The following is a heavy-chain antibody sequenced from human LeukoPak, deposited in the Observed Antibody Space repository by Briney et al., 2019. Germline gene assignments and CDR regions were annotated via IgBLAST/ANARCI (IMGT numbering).Heavy chain of an antibody. CDR3: AREGITFGGVIVN. V-gene: IGHV3-21*04. CDR1: GFTFSSYS. CDR2: ISNSSSYI. D-gene: IGHD3-16*02. J-gene: IGHJ4*02. Sequence: GGSLRLSCAASGFTFSSYSMNWVRQAPGKGLEWVSSISNSSSYIYYADSVKGRFTISRDNAKNSLYLQMNSLRAEDTALYHCAREGITFGGVIVNWGQGTLVTVSS.